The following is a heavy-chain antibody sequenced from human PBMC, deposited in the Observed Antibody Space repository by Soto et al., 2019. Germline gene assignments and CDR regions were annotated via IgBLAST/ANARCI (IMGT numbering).Heavy chain of an antibody. CDR1: RYILSYYC. CDR3: VRDLRRQWRRLDPESYTGMDV. Sequence: ASVKVSCKSSRYILSYYCLHWVRQAPGQGLEWLGWMKPDDGGPNYAQNFQGRVIMTRDTSTDTDYMELTRLTSDDTAVYFCVRDLRRQWRRLDPESYTGMDVWGQGTTVTVSS. D-gene: IGHD5-12*01. J-gene: IGHJ6*02. V-gene: IGHV1-2*02. CDR2: MKPDDGGP.